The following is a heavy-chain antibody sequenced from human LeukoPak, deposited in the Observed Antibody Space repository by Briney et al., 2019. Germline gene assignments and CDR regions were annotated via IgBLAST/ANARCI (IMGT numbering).Heavy chain of an antibody. V-gene: IGHV1-46*01. J-gene: IGHJ5*02. CDR2: MNPSGFST. D-gene: IGHD5-18*01. CDR1: GYTFTSYH. Sequence: ASVKVSCKASGYTFTSYHMHWVRQAPGQGLEWMGIMNPSGFSTTYAQKFQGRVTMTRDTSTSTVYMELSSLRSEGTAVYYCARDERDGGDTAMLGANNWFDPWGQGTLVTVSS. CDR3: ARDERDGGDTAMLGANNWFDP.